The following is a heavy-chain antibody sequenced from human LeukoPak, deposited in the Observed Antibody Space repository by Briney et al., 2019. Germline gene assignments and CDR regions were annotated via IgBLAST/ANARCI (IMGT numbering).Heavy chain of an antibody. Sequence: PGGSLRLSCAASGFTFSSYAMRWVRQAPGKGLEWVANIKQDGSEKYYVDSVKGRFTISRDNAKNSLYLQMNSLRAEDTAVYYCAREPYDISGYGMDVWGQGTMVTVSS. V-gene: IGHV3-7*01. CDR2: IKQDGSEK. CDR3: AREPYDISGYGMDV. CDR1: GFTFSSYA. D-gene: IGHD3-22*01. J-gene: IGHJ6*02.